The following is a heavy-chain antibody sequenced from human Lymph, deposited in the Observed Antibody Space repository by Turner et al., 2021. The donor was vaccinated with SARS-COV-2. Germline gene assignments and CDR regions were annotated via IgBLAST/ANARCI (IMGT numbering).Heavy chain of an antibody. V-gene: IGHV3-23*01. CDR2: ISGSGGST. CDR1: GFTFSSYA. D-gene: IGHD1-1*01. Sequence: EVQLLESGVGLVQPGGSLRLFCAAPGFTFSSYARSWVRQAPGKGLEWVATISGSGGSTYYADSVKGRFTISRDNSKNTLYLQMNSLRAEDTAVYYCAKDPNWYVLSAVDYWGQGTLVTVSS. CDR3: AKDPNWYVLSAVDY. J-gene: IGHJ4*02.